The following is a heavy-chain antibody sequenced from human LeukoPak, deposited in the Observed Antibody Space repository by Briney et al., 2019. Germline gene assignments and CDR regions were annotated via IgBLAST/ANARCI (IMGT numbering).Heavy chain of an antibody. CDR2: SNPSGDST. Sequence: ASVKVSCKASGYTFTNYYIHWVRQAPGHGLEWMGISNPSGDSTNYAQKFQGRVTMTRDTSTSTVYMDLSSLRSEDTAVYYCARWTTTFLDYWGQGTLVTVSS. V-gene: IGHV1-46*01. CDR1: GYTFTNYY. J-gene: IGHJ4*02. D-gene: IGHD1-1*01. CDR3: ARWTTTFLDY.